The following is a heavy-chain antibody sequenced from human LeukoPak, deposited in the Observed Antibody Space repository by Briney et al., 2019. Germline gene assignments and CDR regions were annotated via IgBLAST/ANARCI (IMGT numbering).Heavy chain of an antibody. CDR3: ARDLSAAFDF. D-gene: IGHD6-19*01. CDR1: GFPFSSYG. J-gene: IGHJ4*02. V-gene: IGHV3-33*01. CDR2: LVHDARS. Sequence: GMSLRLSCAASGFPFSSYGMHWVRQAPGKGLEWVARLVHDARSDYANSVKGRFSISRDDSKNTLFLDMSNLRVEDTALYYCARDLSAAFDFWGQGVLVTVSS.